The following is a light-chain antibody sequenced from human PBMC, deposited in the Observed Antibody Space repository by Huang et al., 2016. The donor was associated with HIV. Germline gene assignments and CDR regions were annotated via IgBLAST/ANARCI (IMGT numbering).Light chain of an antibody. CDR3: QQYYSYPST. V-gene: IGKV1-8*01. J-gene: IGKJ4*01. CDR1: QGISSY. CDR2: AAS. Sequence: AIRITQSPSSLSASTGDRVTITCRASQGISSYLAWYQQKPGKAPKLLIYAASTLQSGGPSRFSGSGSGTDFTLTISCLQSEDFATYYCQQYYSYPSTFGGGTKVEIK.